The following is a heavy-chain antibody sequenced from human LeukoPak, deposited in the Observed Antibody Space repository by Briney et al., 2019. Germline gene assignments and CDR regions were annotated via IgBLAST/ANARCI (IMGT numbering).Heavy chain of an antibody. CDR2: IYISGAT. D-gene: IGHD1-26*01. CDR3: ARDPFRSSFDS. CDR1: GGSIGNYY. Sequence: MASETLSLTCTVSGGSIGNYYWNWIRQPAGKEPEWIGRIYISGATNYNPSPKSRLTMSVDSSKNQFSLKLSSVTAADTAVYYCARDPFRSSFDSWGQGTLVTVSS. V-gene: IGHV4-4*07. J-gene: IGHJ4*02.